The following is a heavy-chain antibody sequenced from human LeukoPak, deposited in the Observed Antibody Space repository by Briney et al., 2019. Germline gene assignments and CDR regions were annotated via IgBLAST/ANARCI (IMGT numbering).Heavy chain of an antibody. CDR3: AKDLHYDSSGYYYGYFDY. J-gene: IGHJ4*02. D-gene: IGHD3-22*01. CDR2: ISGSGGST. Sequence: GGSLRLSCAASGFTFSSYAMSWVRQAPRKGLEWVSAISGSGGSTYYADSVKGRFTISRDNSKNTLYLQMTSLRAEDTAVYYCAKDLHYDSSGYYYGYFDYWGQGTLVTVSS. CDR1: GFTFSSYA. V-gene: IGHV3-23*01.